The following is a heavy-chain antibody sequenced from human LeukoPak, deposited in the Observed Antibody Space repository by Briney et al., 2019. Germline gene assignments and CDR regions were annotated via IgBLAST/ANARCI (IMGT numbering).Heavy chain of an antibody. Sequence: ASVKVSCKASGYTFIKFGISWVRQAPGQGLEWMGWISGHNDNTNYAPKFQDRVTMTRDTSTSTAYMELRSLRSDDTAVYYCARNWVAGLIDDWGQGTLVTVPS. V-gene: IGHV1-18*04. CDR1: GYTFIKFG. CDR3: ARNWVAGLIDD. J-gene: IGHJ4*02. CDR2: ISGHNDNT. D-gene: IGHD6-19*01.